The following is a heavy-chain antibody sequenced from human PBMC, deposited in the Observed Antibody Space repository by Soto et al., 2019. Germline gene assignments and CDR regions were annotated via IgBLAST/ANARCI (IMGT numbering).Heavy chain of an antibody. J-gene: IGHJ5*02. V-gene: IGHV4-39*02. CDR1: GGSISSSSYY. CDR2: IYYSGST. D-gene: IGHD6-6*01. CDR3: ATENSSSRSFDP. Sequence: SETLSLTCTVSGGSISSSSYYWGWIRQPPGKGLEWIGSIYYSGSTYYNPSLKSRVTISVDTSKNQFSLKLSSVTAADTAVYYCATENSSSRSFDPWGQGTLVTVSS.